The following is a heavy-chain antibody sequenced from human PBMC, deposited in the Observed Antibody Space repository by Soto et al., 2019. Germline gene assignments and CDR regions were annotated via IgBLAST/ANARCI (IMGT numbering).Heavy chain of an antibody. Sequence: GGSLRLSCAASGFIFSNYEMSWVRQAPGKGLEWVSYIDHSGTTIYYADSVKGRFTISRDNAKNSLFLQMNSLRAEDTAVYYCARGHIVATILDYWGQGTLVTVPS. CDR3: ARGHIVATILDY. CDR2: IDHSGTTI. J-gene: IGHJ4*02. V-gene: IGHV3-48*03. CDR1: GFIFSNYE. D-gene: IGHD5-12*01.